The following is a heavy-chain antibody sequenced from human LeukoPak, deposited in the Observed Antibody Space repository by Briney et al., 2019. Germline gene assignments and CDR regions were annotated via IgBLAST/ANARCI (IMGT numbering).Heavy chain of an antibody. CDR2: IYPGDSDT. J-gene: IGHJ4*02. D-gene: IGHD1-26*01. CDR3: ARLLLGATHFDY. V-gene: IGHV5-51*01. Sequence: GESLQISCKGSGYSFTSYWIGWVRQLPGKGLEWMGIIYPGDSDTKYSPSFQGQVTVSADKSISTANLQWSSLKASDTAIYYCARLLLGATHFDYWGQGTLVTVSS. CDR1: GYSFTSYW.